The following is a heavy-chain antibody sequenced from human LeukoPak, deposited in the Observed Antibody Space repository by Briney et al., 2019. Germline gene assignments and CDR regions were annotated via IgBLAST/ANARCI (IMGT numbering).Heavy chain of an antibody. J-gene: IGHJ4*02. Sequence: SETLSLTCTVSGGSISSYYWSWIRQPPGKGLEWIGSIYYSGSTYYNPSLKSRVTISVDTSKNQFSLKLSSVTAADTAVYYCARDLQYQAFDYWGQGTLVTVSS. CDR3: ARDLQYQAFDY. D-gene: IGHD4-11*01. V-gene: IGHV4-39*07. CDR1: GGSISSYY. CDR2: IYYSGST.